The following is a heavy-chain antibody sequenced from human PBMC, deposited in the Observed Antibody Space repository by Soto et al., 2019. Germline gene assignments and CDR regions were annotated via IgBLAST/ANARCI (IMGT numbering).Heavy chain of an antibody. Sequence: GGSLRLSCAASGFTFSDYYMTWVRQAPGKGLEWLSYIVTGSSYTNYADSVKGRFTISRDNAKNSLYLEMNSLRVEDTAVYYCARLRASSWYMGGYLDYWGQGTLVTV. V-gene: IGHV3-11*06. CDR2: IVTGSSYT. J-gene: IGHJ4*02. D-gene: IGHD6-13*01. CDR1: GFTFSDYY. CDR3: ARLRASSWYMGGYLDY.